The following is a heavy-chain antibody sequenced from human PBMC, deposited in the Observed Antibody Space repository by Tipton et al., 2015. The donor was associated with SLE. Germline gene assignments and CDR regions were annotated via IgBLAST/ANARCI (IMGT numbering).Heavy chain of an antibody. V-gene: IGHV3-7*01. CDR1: GFTFSSYW. CDR2: IKKDGSEK. J-gene: IGHJ4*02. D-gene: IGHD2-15*01. CDR3: ARDREYCSGDSCLYYFDY. Sequence: AVSGFTFSSYWMNWVRQAPGKGLEWVANIKKDGSEKYYVDSVKGRFTISRDNARNSLYLQMNSLRAEDTAVYYCARDREYCSGDSCLYYFDYWGQGTLVTVSS.